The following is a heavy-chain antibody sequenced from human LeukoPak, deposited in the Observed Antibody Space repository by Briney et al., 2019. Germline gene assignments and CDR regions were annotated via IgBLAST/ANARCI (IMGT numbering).Heavy chain of an antibody. CDR3: AKPCRADAFDI. D-gene: IGHD5/OR15-5a*01. CDR1: GFTFSSYG. J-gene: IGHJ3*02. CDR2: ISYDGSNK. V-gene: IGHV3-30*18. Sequence: PGGSLRLSCAASGFTFSSYGMHWVRQAPGKGLEWVAVISYDGSNKYYADSVKGRFTISRDNSKNTLYLQMNSLRAEDTAVYYCAKPCRADAFDIWGQGTMVTVSS.